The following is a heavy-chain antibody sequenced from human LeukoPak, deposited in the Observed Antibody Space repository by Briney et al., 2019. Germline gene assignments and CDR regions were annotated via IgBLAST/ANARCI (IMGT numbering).Heavy chain of an antibody. Sequence: GGSLRLSCAASGFTFSSYAMSWVRQAPGKGLEWVSGISGSGENTYYVDSVKGRFTISRDNSKNTLYLQMTNLRVEDTAVYFCAQDRFVSSGRDDYWGQGPLVTVSS. CDR1: GFTFSSYA. D-gene: IGHD6-19*01. V-gene: IGHV3-23*01. CDR2: ISGSGENT. J-gene: IGHJ4*02. CDR3: AQDRFVSSGRDDY.